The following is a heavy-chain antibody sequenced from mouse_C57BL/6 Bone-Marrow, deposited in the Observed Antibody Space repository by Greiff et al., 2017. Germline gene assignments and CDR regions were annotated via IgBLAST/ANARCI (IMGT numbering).Heavy chain of an antibody. D-gene: IGHD1-1*01. J-gene: IGHJ3*01. Sequence: DVKLQESGPVLVKPGASVKMSCKASGYTFTDYYMNWVKQSHGKSLEWIGVINPYNGGTSYNQKFKGKATLTVDKSSSTAYMELNSLTSEDSAVYYCARRYYGSSYVGFAYWGQGTLVTVSA. CDR2: INPYNGGT. CDR3: ARRYYGSSYVGFAY. V-gene: IGHV1-19*01. CDR1: GYTFTDYY.